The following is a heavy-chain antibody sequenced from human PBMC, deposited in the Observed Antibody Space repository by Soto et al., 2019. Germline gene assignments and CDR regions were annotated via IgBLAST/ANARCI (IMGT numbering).Heavy chain of an antibody. V-gene: IGHV1-3*01. J-gene: IGHJ4*02. CDR1: GISYTTSA. D-gene: IGHD5-12*01. CDR3: ARAISGYVT. CDR2: INAGNGDT. Sequence: VQLVQSGAEVKKPGASVRISCTASGISYTTSAIRWVRQAPGQGLEWMGWINAGNGDTRYSQRFQGRVTLTTDTSESTTYMDLSSVRSEDTSIYYCARAISGYVTWGQGTLVTVSS.